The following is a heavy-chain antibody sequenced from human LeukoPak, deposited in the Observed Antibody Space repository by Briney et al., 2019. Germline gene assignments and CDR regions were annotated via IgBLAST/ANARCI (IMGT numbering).Heavy chain of an antibody. D-gene: IGHD6-13*01. Sequence: SETLSLTCAVYGGSFSGYYWSWIRQPRGKGREWIGEINHSGSTNYNPSLKSRVTISVDTSKNQFSLKLSSGTAAETAVYYCASGYSSSCYYYDNWGQGTLVTVSS. CDR2: INHSGST. V-gene: IGHV4-34*01. J-gene: IGHJ4*02. CDR3: ASGYSSSCYYYDN. CDR1: GGSFSGYY.